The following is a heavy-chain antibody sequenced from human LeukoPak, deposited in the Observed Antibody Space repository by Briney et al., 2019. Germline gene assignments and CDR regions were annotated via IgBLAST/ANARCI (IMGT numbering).Heavy chain of an antibody. Sequence: GESLKISCQGSGYSFTSYWIGWVRQMPGKGLEWMGIIWPGDSETRYSPSFQGQVIMSADKSLSTAYLQWNSLKASDTALYYCVRQGLQSGTYPAYWGPGTLVTVSS. D-gene: IGHD1-26*01. V-gene: IGHV5-51*01. J-gene: IGHJ4*02. CDR1: GYSFTSYW. CDR3: VRQGLQSGTYPAY. CDR2: IWPGDSET.